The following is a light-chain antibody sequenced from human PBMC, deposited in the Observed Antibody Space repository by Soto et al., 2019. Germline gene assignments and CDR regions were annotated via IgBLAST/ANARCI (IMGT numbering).Light chain of an antibody. CDR3: DSLSVP. V-gene: IGLV1-40*01. CDR2: GNS. Sequence: QSVLAQPPSVSGAPGQKVTISCTGSSSNIGAGYDLHWYQQLPGTAPKLLLYGNSNRPSGVPDRFSGSKSGTSASLAITGPQADYYCAAWDDSLSVPFGTGTKVTVL. CDR1: SSNIGAGYD. J-gene: IGLJ1*01.